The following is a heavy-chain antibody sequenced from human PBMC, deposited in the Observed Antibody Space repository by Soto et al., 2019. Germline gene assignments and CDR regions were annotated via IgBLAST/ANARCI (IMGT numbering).Heavy chain of an antibody. V-gene: IGHV3-30*03. CDR3: ASVADY. J-gene: IGHJ4*02. Sequence: QVRLVESGGGVVEPGRSLRLSCVASGFTINRFGMEWVRQAPGKGLEWVALISSDGRNEYYSDSVKGRFTISRDMSKNTVYLQMNTLRVADTAVYYCASVADYWGQGTLVTVSS. D-gene: IGHD2-21*01. CDR1: GFTINRFG. CDR2: ISSDGRNE.